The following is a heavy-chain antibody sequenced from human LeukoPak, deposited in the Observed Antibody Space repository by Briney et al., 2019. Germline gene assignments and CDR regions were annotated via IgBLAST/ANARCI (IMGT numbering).Heavy chain of an antibody. CDR1: GFTFRNYG. CDR2: LYYGVST. CDR3: ARGRQNYGDYPY. D-gene: IGHD4-17*01. Sequence: PGGSLRLSCAASGFTFRNYGMHWVRQAPGKGLEWVSVLYYGVSTFYKDSVRGRFTTSGDKFKNTVYLQMNSLRAEDTAVYYCARGRQNYGDYPYWGQGTLVTVPS. J-gene: IGHJ4*02. V-gene: IGHV3-NL1*01.